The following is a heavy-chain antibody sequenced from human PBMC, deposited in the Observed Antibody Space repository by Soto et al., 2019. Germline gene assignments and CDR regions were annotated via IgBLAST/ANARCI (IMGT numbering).Heavy chain of an antibody. D-gene: IGHD3-10*01. CDR1: GVSVGRNY. J-gene: IGHJ4*02. CDR3: ASSGSGSFYRDFDY. V-gene: IGHV3-53*01. Sequence: GGSLRLSCAASGVSVGRNYMTWVRQAPGKGLEWVSIIYIDDNTDYADSVRGRFTVSRDNFKNTLYLQMDNLTAEDAAVYYCASSGSGSFYRDFDYWGQGTLVTVSS. CDR2: IYIDDNT.